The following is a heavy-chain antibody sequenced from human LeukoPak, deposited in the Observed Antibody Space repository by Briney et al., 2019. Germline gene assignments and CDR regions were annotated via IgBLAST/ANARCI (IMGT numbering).Heavy chain of an antibody. J-gene: IGHJ4*02. CDR2: IIPIFGTA. Sequence: SVKVSCKASGGTFTGYAISWVRQAPGQGLEWMGGIIPIFGTANYAQKFQGRVTITADEPTGTAYMELSSLRSEDTAVYYCARFPVDVVEGDDYWGQGTLVTVSS. D-gene: IGHD2-2*03. CDR1: GGTFTGYA. V-gene: IGHV1-69*13. CDR3: ARFPVDVVEGDDY.